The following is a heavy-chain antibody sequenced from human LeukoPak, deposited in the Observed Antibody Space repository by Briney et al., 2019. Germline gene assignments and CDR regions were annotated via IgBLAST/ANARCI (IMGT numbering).Heavy chain of an antibody. V-gene: IGHV4-4*07. CDR3: AREDLKLPHNWFDP. J-gene: IGHJ5*02. CDR2: ITSAGDT. CDR1: VGFNSLYF. Sequence: PSDTLSLTCTVSVGFNSLYFWRWIRQPAGKGLEWIGRITSAGDTVYNPSLRGRVTMSLDTSKNQFSLILNSVTASDTALYYCAREDLKLPHNWFDPWGQGTLVTVSS.